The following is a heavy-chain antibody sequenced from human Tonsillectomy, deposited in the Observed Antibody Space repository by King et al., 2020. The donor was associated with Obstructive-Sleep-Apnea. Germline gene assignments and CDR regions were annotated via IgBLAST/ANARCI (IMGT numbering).Heavy chain of an antibody. V-gene: IGHV3-66*01. CDR1: GFTVSSNY. J-gene: IGHJ4*02. D-gene: IGHD5-24*01. CDR2: IFIGGNT. Sequence: VQLVQSGGGLVQPGGSLRLSCAASGFTVSSNYMSCVRQAPGKGLEWVSLIFIGGNTYYADSVKGRFTISRDTSKNTLYLQMNSLRAEDTAVYYCAREGGDGYVSGYWGQGTLVTVSS. CDR3: AREGGDGYVSGY.